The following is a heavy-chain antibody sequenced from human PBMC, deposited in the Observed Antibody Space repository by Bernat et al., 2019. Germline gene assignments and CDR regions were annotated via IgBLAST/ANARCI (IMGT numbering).Heavy chain of an antibody. CDR3: AKPKGYGPNDAFDI. V-gene: IGHV3-23*01. Sequence: EVQLLESGGGLVQPGGSLRLSCAASGFTFRNYGTSWVRQAPGKGLEWVSAISGSDGTTSYADSVRGRFTISSDSTKNTLYLQMNSLRAEDTAVYYCAKPKGYGPNDAFDIWDQGTMVTVSS. CDR2: ISGSDGTT. J-gene: IGHJ3*02. D-gene: IGHD3-10*01. CDR1: GFTFRNYG.